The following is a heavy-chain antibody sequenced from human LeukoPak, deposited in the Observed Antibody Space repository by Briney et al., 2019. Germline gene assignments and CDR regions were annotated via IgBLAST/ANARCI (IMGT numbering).Heavy chain of an antibody. CDR2: ISGSGGST. CDR3: AKASTGYSSGWLDY. Sequence: GGSLRLSCAASGFTVSNNYMSWVRQAPGKGLEWVSAISGSGGSTYYADSVKGRFTISRDNSKNTLYLQMNSLRAEDTAVYYCAKASTGYSSGWLDYWGQGTLVTVSS. J-gene: IGHJ4*02. D-gene: IGHD6-19*01. CDR1: GFTVSNNY. V-gene: IGHV3-23*01.